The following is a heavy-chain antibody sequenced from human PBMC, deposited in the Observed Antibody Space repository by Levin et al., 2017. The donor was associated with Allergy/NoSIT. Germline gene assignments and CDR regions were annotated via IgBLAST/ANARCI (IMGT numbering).Heavy chain of an antibody. V-gene: IGHV3-23*01. D-gene: IGHD6-13*01. CDR3: AKQQLVSYYYYYGMDV. J-gene: IGHJ6*02. Sequence: PGGSLRLSCAASGFTFSSYAMSWVRQAPGKGLEWVSAISGSGGSTYYADSVKGRFTISRDNSKNTLYLQMNSLRAEDTAVYYCAKQQLVSYYYYYGMDVWGQGTTVTVSS. CDR2: ISGSGGST. CDR1: GFTFSSYA.